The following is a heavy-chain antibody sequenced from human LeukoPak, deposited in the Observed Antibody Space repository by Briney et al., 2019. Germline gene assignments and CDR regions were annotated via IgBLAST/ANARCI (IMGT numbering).Heavy chain of an antibody. J-gene: IGHJ4*02. V-gene: IGHV1-69*05. CDR1: VGTFINYA. CDR3: ASKPYYYDSSGYYD. D-gene: IGHD3-22*01. CDR2: IIPIFGTA. Sequence: GSSVTVSFKSSVGTFINYAISWVRQAPGQGLEWMGGIIPIFGTANYAQKFQGRVTITTDESTSTAYMELSSLRSEDTAVYYCASKPYYYDSSGYYDWGQGTLVTVSS.